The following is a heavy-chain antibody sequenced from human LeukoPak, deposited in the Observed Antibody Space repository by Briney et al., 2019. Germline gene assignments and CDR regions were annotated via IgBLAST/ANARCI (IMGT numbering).Heavy chain of an antibody. J-gene: IGHJ4*02. V-gene: IGHV1-2*02. CDR1: GYTFTGYY. CDR2: INPNSGGT. Sequence: GASVKVSCKASGYTFTGYYMHWVRQAPGQGLEWMGWINPNSGGTNYAQKFQGRVTMTRDTSTSTVYMELSSLRSEDTAVYYCASEEGIAAAGSVDYWGQGTLVTVSS. D-gene: IGHD6-13*01. CDR3: ASEEGIAAAGSVDY.